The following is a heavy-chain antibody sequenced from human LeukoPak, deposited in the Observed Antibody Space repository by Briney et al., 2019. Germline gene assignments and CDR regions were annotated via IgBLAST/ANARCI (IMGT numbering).Heavy chain of an antibody. CDR2: IYYSGST. J-gene: IGHJ4*02. CDR3: ARHPGGYCSGGSCYAFTQIDY. D-gene: IGHD2-15*01. V-gene: IGHV4-39*01. CDR1: GGSVSSNNYY. Sequence: SETLSLTCTVSGGSVSSNNYYWGWIRQPPGKGLGWIGSIYYSGSTYYNPSLKSRVTISVDTSKNQFSLKLSSVTAADTAVYYCARHPGGYCSGGSCYAFTQIDYWGQGTLVTVSS.